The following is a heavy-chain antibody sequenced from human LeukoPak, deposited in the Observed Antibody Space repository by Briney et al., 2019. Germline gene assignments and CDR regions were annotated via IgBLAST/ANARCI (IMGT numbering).Heavy chain of an antibody. CDR2: ISGSGGTT. CDR3: AEMGGCYYSCAYYS. V-gene: IGHV3-23*01. J-gene: IGHJ4*02. Sequence: PGGSLTETCTASGFTFSNYAMSWVRQAPGKGLEWVSTISGSGGTTYYADSVRGRFTISRDNSKNTLYLQMNSLRVDDTAVYYCAEMGGCYYSCAYYSWGQGTLVTVSS. D-gene: IGHD3-22*01. CDR1: GFTFSNYA.